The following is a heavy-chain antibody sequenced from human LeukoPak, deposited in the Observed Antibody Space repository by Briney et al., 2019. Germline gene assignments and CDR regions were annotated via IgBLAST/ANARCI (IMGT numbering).Heavy chain of an antibody. D-gene: IGHD3-22*01. Sequence: GASVKVSCKASGYTFTSYYMHWVRQAPGQGLEWMGIINPSGGSTSYAQKLQGRVTMTRDTSISTAYMELSRLRSDDTAVYYCARAYYYDSSGSGYYGMDVWGQGTTVTVSS. CDR3: ARAYYYDSSGSGYYGMDV. CDR1: GYTFTSYY. CDR2: INPSGGST. V-gene: IGHV1-46*01. J-gene: IGHJ6*02.